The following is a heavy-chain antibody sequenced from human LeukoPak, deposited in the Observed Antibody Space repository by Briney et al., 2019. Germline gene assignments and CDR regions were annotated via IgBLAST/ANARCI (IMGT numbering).Heavy chain of an antibody. CDR2: CDSDGSGT. CDR3: ATSSVWGGAFNI. J-gene: IGHJ3*02. CDR1: GFTFSIYW. D-gene: IGHD3-16*01. Sequence: GGSLRLSCAASGFTFSIYWMYWVRQAPGKGLMWVSRCDSDGSGTTYVDSVKGRFTVSSDNANSTLYLQMSSLRAEDTAVYYCATSSVWGGAFNIWGQGTMVTVSS. V-gene: IGHV3-74*01.